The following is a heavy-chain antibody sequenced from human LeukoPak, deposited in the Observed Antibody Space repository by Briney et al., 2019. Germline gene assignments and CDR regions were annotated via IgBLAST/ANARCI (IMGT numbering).Heavy chain of an antibody. J-gene: IGHJ4*02. V-gene: IGHV1-69*13. CDR2: IIPIFGTA. CDR1: GGTFSSYA. CDR3: ARVRIAVAGTDGVAAFDY. Sequence: SVKVSCKASGGTFSSYAISWVRQAPGQGLEWMGGIIPIFGTANYAQKFQGRVTITADESTSTAYMELSSLRSEETAVYYCARVRIAVAGTDGVAAFDYWGQGTLVTVSS. D-gene: IGHD6-19*01.